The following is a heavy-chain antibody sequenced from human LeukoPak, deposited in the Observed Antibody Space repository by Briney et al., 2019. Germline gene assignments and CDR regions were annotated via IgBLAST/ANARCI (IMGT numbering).Heavy chain of an antibody. J-gene: IGHJ4*02. CDR2: ISSSSSYI. D-gene: IGHD5-24*01. Sequence: GGSLRLSCAASGFTFSSYEMNWVRQAPGKGLEWVSAISSSSSYIYYADSIKGRFTISRDNAENSLYLQMNSLRAVDTAVYFCARGEEKATITALDSWGQGTLVTVSS. CDR3: ARGEEKATITALDS. V-gene: IGHV3-21*01. CDR1: GFTFSSYE.